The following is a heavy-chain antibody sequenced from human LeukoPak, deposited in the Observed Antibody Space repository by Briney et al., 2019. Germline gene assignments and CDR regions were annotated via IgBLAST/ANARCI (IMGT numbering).Heavy chain of an antibody. D-gene: IGHD3-3*01. CDR1: GGSFSGYY. Sequence: SETLSLTCAVYGGSFSGYYWSWIRQPPGKGLEWIGEINHSGSTNYNPSLKSRVTISVDTSKNQFSLKLSSVTAADTAVYYCATLYYDFWSGYSYNWFDPWGQGTLVTVSS. CDR2: INHSGST. V-gene: IGHV4-34*01. CDR3: ATLYYDFWSGYSYNWFDP. J-gene: IGHJ5*02.